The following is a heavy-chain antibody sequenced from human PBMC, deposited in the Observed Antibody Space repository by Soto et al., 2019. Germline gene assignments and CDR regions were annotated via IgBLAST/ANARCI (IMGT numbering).Heavy chain of an antibody. CDR1: GFTFSDYY. CDR3: ARVDGYNYALDY. V-gene: IGHV3-11*06. J-gene: IGHJ4*02. Sequence: GGSLRLSCAASGFTFSDYYMSWIRQAPGKGLEWVSYISSSSSYTNYADSVKGRFTISRDNAKDSLYLQMNSLRAEDTAVYYCARVDGYNYALDYWGQGTLVTVSS. CDR2: ISSSSSYT. D-gene: IGHD5-12*01.